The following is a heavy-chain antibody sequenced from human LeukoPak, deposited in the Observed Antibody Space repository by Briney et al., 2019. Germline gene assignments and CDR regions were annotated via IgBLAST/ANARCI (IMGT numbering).Heavy chain of an antibody. V-gene: IGHV3-23*01. CDR3: AKFYDISTGYSDY. J-gene: IGHJ4*02. D-gene: IGHD3-9*01. CDR1: GFTFSSYA. CDR2: ISGGGGST. Sequence: GGSLRLSCAASGFTFSSYAMSWVRQSPGKGLEWVSVISGGGGSTYYADSVKGRFTISRDNSKNTLYPQMNSLRADDTAVYYCAKFYDISTGYSDYWGQGTLVTVSS.